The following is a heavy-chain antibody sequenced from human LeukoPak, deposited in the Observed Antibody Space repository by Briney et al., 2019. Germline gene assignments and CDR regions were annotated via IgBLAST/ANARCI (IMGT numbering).Heavy chain of an antibody. V-gene: IGHV3-7*01. CDR1: GFTFSSYW. J-gene: IGHJ6*02. D-gene: IGHD6-6*01. CDR2: IKQDGSEK. CDR3: ARDLGPRSSRAGGYYGMDV. Sequence: GGSLRLSCAASGFTFSSYWMNWARQAPGKGLEWVANIKQDGSEKYYVDSVKGRFTISRDNAKNSLYLQMNSLRAEDTAVYYCARDLGPRSSRAGGYYGMDVWGQGTTVTVSS.